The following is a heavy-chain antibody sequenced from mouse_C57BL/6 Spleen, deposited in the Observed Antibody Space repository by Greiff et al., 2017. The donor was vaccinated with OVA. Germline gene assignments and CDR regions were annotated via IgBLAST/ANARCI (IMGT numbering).Heavy chain of an antibody. J-gene: IGHJ4*01. V-gene: IGHV1-72*01. CDR1: GYTFTSYW. CDR2: IDPNSGGT. D-gene: IGHD2-4*01. Sequence: QVQLQQPGAELVKPGASVKLSCKASGYTFTSYWMHWVKQRPGRGLEWIGRIDPNSGGTKYNEKFKSKATLTVDKPSSTAYMQLSSLTSEDSAVYYCAIPRVYYDYDVGAMESWGQGTSVTVAA. CDR3: AIPRVYYDYDVGAMES.